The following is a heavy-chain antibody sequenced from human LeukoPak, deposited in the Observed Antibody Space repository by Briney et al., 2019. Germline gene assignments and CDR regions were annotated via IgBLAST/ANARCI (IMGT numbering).Heavy chain of an antibody. V-gene: IGHV3-23*01. J-gene: IGHJ4*02. D-gene: IGHD6-13*01. Sequence: PGGSLRLSCAASGFSFSSFAMSWVRQGPARGLEWVSSIRSNGETFYADSVKGRFTLSSDRSRNMVHLQLNNLRVEDTAIYYCAEASWVSNTDAVRWGQGTLVTVSS. CDR1: GFSFSSFA. CDR2: IRSNGET. CDR3: AEASWVSNTDAVR.